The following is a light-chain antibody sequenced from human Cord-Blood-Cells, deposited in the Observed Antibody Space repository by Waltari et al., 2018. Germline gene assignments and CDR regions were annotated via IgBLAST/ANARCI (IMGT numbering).Light chain of an antibody. CDR1: QSISSW. V-gene: IGKV1-5*01. J-gene: IGKJ1*01. CDR2: DAS. Sequence: DIQMTQSPSTLSASVGDRVTITCRASQSISSWLAWYQQKPGKAPKLLIYDASSLESGVPSRFSGSGSGTEFTLTISSLQADDVATYYCQQYNSYSCTFGQGTKVEIK. CDR3: QQYNSYSCT.